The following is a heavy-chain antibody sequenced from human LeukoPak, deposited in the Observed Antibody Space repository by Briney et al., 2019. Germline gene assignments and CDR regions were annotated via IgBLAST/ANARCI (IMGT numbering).Heavy chain of an antibody. J-gene: IGHJ6*02. CDR3: ARDGGYKMDV. CDR1: GFTFSNYW. V-gene: IGHV3-74*01. CDR2: IKSDGSTA. Sequence: GGSLRLSCAASGFTFSNYWMHWVRQAPGKGPVWVSIIKSDGSTARYADSVKGRFTISRDNARNTLYLQVDSLRTEDTAVYYCARDGGYKMDVWGQGTTVTVS. D-gene: IGHD5-24*01.